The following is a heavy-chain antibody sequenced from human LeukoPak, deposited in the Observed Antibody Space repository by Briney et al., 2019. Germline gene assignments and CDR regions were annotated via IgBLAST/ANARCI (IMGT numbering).Heavy chain of an antibody. CDR2: INQDGGEI. CDR1: GFTFRSYW. CDR3: ARNKVVGATYFDY. J-gene: IGHJ4*02. V-gene: IGHV3-7*01. D-gene: IGHD1-26*01. Sequence: GGSLRLSCVASGFTFRSYWMSWVRQAPGKGLEWVANINQDGGEIYYVDSVKGRFTISRDNAKNSLYLQMNRLRAEDTAVYYCARNKVVGATYFDYWGQGTLVTVSS.